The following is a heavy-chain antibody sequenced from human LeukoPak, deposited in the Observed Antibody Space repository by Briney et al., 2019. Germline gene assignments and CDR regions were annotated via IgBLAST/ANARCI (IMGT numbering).Heavy chain of an antibody. Sequence: SETLSLTCAVSGYSISSGYYWGWIRQPPGKGLEWTGSIYHSGSTYYNPSLKSRVTISVDTSKNQFSLKLSSVTAADTAVYYCARVVPAPCWFDPWGQGTLVTVSS. CDR1: GYSISSGYY. CDR3: ARVVPAPCWFDP. CDR2: IYHSGST. V-gene: IGHV4-38-2*01. J-gene: IGHJ5*02. D-gene: IGHD2-2*01.